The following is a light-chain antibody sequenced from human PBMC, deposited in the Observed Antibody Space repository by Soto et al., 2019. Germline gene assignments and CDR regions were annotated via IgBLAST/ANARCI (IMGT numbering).Light chain of an antibody. Sequence: QSVLTQPPSASGSPGQSVTISCTGTSSDVGGHNYVSWYQQHPGKAPKLMIYEVTQRPSGVPDRFSGSKSGNTASLTVSGLHAEDEADYYCCSYAGNNNVFGTGTKLTVL. CDR2: EVT. CDR3: CSYAGNNNV. V-gene: IGLV2-8*01. CDR1: SSDVGGHNY. J-gene: IGLJ1*01.